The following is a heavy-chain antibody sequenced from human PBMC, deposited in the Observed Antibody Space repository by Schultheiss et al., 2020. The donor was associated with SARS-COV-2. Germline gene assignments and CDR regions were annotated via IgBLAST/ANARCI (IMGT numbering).Heavy chain of an antibody. CDR2: IYHSGST. D-gene: IGHD6-25*01. CDR3: ARGPFSGRGMDV. V-gene: IGHV4-30-2*01. Sequence: SETLSLTCAVSGGSISSGGYSWSWIRQPPGKGLEWIGYIYHSGSTYYNPSLKSRVTMSVDTSKNQFSLKLSSVTAADTAVYYCARGPFSGRGMDVWGQGTTVTVSS. J-gene: IGHJ6*02. CDR1: GGSISSGGYS.